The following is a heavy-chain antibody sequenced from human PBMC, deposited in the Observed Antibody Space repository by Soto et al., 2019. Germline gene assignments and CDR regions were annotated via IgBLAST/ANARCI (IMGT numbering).Heavy chain of an antibody. J-gene: IGHJ4*02. D-gene: IGHD1-20*01. Sequence: PGGSLRLSCAASGFTVSSNYMSWVRQTSGKGLEWIGLIRSKTNNYATLYGASVRGRFTISRDDSRNTAYLQMNSLKTEDTAVYYCSRPEALSGTTAYWGPGTLVTVSS. CDR2: IRSKTNNYAT. CDR1: GFTVSSNY. CDR3: SRPEALSGTTAY. V-gene: IGHV3-73*01.